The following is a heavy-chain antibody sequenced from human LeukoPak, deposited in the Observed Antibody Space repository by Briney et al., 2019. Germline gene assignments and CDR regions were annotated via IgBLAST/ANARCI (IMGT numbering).Heavy chain of an antibody. J-gene: IGHJ3*02. V-gene: IGHV3-23*01. CDR1: GFTFSSYG. Sequence: PGGSLRLSCAASGFTFSSYGMSWVRQAPGKGLEWVSGISGSGGGTYYADSVKGRFTISRDNSKNTLYLQMNSLRAEDTAVYYCAKVFYYYDSSGDREEAFDIWGQGTMVTVSS. CDR2: ISGSGGGT. D-gene: IGHD3-22*01. CDR3: AKVFYYYDSSGDREEAFDI.